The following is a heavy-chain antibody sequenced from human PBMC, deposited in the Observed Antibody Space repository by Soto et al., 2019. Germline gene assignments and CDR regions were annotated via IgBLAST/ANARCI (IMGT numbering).Heavy chain of an antibody. CDR2: IIPIFGTA. CDR1: GGTFSSYA. J-gene: IGHJ6*02. Sequence: SLKVFCNASGGTFSSYAISWVRQAPGQGLAWMGGIIPIFGTANYAQKFQGRVTITADESTSTAYMELSSLRSEDTAVYYCARVVIAARPKDYYYYGMDVWGQGTTVTVSS. D-gene: IGHD6-6*01. CDR3: ARVVIAARPKDYYYYGMDV. V-gene: IGHV1-69*13.